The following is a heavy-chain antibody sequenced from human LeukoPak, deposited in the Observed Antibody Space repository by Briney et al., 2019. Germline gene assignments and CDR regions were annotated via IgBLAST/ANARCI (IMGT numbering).Heavy chain of an antibody. V-gene: IGHV4-61*08. CDR1: GGSISSGGYY. CDR3: ARVGLGETAFDY. D-gene: IGHD3-16*01. J-gene: IGHJ4*02. Sequence: SQTLSLTCTVSGGSISSGGYYWSWIRQHPGKGLEWIGYIYYSGSTNYNPSLKSRVTISVDTSKNQFSLKLSSVTAADTAVYYCARVGLGETAFDYWGQGTLVTVSS. CDR2: IYYSGST.